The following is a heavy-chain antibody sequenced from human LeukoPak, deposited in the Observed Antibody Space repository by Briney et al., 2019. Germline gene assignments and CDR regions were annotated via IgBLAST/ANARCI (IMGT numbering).Heavy chain of an antibody. CDR2: TSSSDAGT. V-gene: IGHV3-23*01. D-gene: IGHD3-10*01. Sequence: GGSLRLSCAASGFTLSTYAMSWVRQTPGKGLEWVAATSSSDAGTYHADSVRGRLTISRDNSKNTLYLQMNSLRAEDAAVYYCATVGWFGEGTENWFDPWGQGTLVTVSS. CDR1: GFTLSTYA. CDR3: ATVGWFGEGTENWFDP. J-gene: IGHJ5*02.